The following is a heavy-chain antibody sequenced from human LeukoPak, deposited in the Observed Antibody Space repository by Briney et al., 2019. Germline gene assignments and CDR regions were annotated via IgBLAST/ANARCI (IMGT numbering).Heavy chain of an antibody. V-gene: IGHV4-4*07. Sequence: NPSENLSLTCTVYGGSISSYYWSWHRQPAGNVLEWIGRIYTSGSTNYNPSLKSRVTMSVDTSKNQFSLKLSSVTAADTAVYYCARDIATVTTRPYYYMDVWGKGTTVTVSS. D-gene: IGHD4-11*01. CDR3: ARDIATVTTRPYYYMDV. CDR1: GGSISSYY. J-gene: IGHJ6*03. CDR2: IYTSGST.